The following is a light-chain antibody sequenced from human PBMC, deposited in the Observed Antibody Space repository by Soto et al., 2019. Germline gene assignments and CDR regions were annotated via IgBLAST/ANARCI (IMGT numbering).Light chain of an antibody. CDR2: EVT. Sequence: QSVLTQPAPVSGSPGQSVTISCSGTTSDVGIVSWYQHHPGKALKLMIHEVTKRPSGVSDRFSGSKSGNSASLTISGLQAEDEADYFCCSFGGSGYVFGTGTKVTVL. CDR1: TSDVGI. J-gene: IGLJ1*01. CDR3: CSFGGSGYV. V-gene: IGLV2-23*02.